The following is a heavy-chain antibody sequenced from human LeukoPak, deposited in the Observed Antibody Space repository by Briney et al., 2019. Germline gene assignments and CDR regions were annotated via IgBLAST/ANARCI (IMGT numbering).Heavy chain of an antibody. V-gene: IGHV3-48*02. CDR3: AVTGW. CDR2: VRSYSSKT. CDR1: GITVSPYD. J-gene: IGHJ4*02. D-gene: IGHD2-15*01. Sequence: GRSLRLSCAPSGITVSPYDMNWIRQPPGKGIEWGTYVRSYSSKTYYADSVRGQITIARDNAKNTMYLQMNSLRDEDTAVYYCAVTGWWCQGNLVIVSA.